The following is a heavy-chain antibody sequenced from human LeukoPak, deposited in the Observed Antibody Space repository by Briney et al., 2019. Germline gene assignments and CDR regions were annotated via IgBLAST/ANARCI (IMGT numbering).Heavy chain of an antibody. V-gene: IGHV1-2*02. J-gene: IGHJ4*02. CDR2: INPNSGGT. CDR1: GYTFTGYY. CDR3: ARVPPAGYCSSTSCYRPFDY. D-gene: IGHD2-2*01. Sequence: GSVKVSCKASGYTFTGYYMHWVRQAPGQGLEWMGWINPNSGGTNYAQKLQGRVTITRDTSISTAYMELSRLRSDDTAVYYCARVPPAGYCSSTSCYRPFDYWGQGTLVTVSS.